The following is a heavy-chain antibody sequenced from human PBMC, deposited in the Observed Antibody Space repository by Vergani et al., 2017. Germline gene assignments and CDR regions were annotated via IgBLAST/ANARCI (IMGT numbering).Heavy chain of an antibody. V-gene: IGHV4-39*07. CDR1: GGSISSSSSY. CDR3: ARGGSHYDFWSGYCPYYYYYGMDV. CDR2: IYYSGST. Sequence: QLQLQESGPGLVKPSETLSLTCTVSGGSISSSSSYWGWIRQPPGKGLEWIGSIYYSGSTSYNPSRKSRVTISVDTPKNQFSLKLSSVTAADTAVYYCARGGSHYDFWSGYCPYYYYYGMDVWGQGP. D-gene: IGHD3-3*01. J-gene: IGHJ6*02.